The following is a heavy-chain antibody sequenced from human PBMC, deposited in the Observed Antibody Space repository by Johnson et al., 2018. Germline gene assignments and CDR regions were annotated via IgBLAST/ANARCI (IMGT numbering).Heavy chain of an antibody. V-gene: IGHV1-69*12. CDR1: GGTFSSYA. Sequence: QVQLVQSGAEVKKPGSSVKVSCNASGGTFSSYAISWVRQAPGQGLEWMGGIIPIFGTANYAQKFQGRVTITADESTSTADMELSRLGSEDTAVYYCAREGYSNSRLGWFDPWGQGTLVTVSS. J-gene: IGHJ5*02. CDR2: IIPIFGTA. D-gene: IGHD4-11*01. CDR3: AREGYSNSRLGWFDP.